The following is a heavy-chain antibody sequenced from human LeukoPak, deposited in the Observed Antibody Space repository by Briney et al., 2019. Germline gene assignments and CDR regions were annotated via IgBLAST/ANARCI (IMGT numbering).Heavy chain of an antibody. V-gene: IGHV1-69*06. CDR3: AQGYYYDPYYFDY. CDR1: GYKFTKFY. Sequence: GASVKVSCKATGYKFTKFYMHWVRQAPGQGLEWMGGIIPIFGTANYAQKFQGRVTITADKSTSTAYMELSSLRSEDTAVYYCAQGYYYDPYYFDYWGQGTLVTVSS. CDR2: IIPIFGTA. D-gene: IGHD3-22*01. J-gene: IGHJ4*02.